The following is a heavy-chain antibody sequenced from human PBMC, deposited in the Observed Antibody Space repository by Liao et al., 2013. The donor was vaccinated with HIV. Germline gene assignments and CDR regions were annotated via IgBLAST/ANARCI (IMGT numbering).Heavy chain of an antibody. J-gene: IGHJ6*03. Sequence: QVQLQESGPGLVKPSETLSLTCSVFGGSISSDYWSWIRQPPGKGLEWIGYILYSGSTKYNPSLKSRVTISVDTSKNQFSLRLSSVTAADTAVYYCARALIWRAASVLRYYMTSWAKG. V-gene: IGHV4-59*01. CDR1: GGSISSDY. D-gene: IGHD2-15*01. CDR2: ILYSGST. CDR3: ARALIWRAASVLRYYMTS.